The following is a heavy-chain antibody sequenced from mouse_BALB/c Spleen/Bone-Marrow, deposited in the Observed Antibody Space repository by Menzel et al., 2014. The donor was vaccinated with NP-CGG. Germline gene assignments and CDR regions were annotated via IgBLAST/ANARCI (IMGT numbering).Heavy chain of an antibody. Sequence: QVQLQQPGAELVRPGSSVKISCKASGYAFSSYWMNWVKQRPGQGLEWIGQIYPGDGDTNYNGKFKGKATLTADKSSSTAYMQLSSLTSEYSAVYFCARQYGNYFDYWSQGTTLTVSS. CDR3: ARQYGNYFDY. CDR2: IYPGDGDT. V-gene: IGHV1-80*01. J-gene: IGHJ2*01. D-gene: IGHD2-10*02. CDR1: GYAFSSYW.